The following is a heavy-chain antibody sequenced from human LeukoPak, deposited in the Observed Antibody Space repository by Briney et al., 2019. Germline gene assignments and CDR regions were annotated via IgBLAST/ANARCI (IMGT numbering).Heavy chain of an antibody. CDR3: ARGGSSWAFDY. CDR1: GGSISSGGYC. Sequence: PSETLSLTCTVSGGSISSGGYCWSWIRQPPGKGLEWIGYIYHSGSTYYNPSLKSRVIISVDRSKNQFSLKLSSVTAADTAVYYCARGGSSWAFDYWGQGTLVTVSS. CDR2: IYHSGST. V-gene: IGHV4-30-2*01. J-gene: IGHJ4*02. D-gene: IGHD6-13*01.